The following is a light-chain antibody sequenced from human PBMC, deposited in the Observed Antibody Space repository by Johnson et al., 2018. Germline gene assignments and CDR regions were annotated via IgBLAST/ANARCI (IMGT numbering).Light chain of an antibody. CDR2: ENN. V-gene: IGLV1-51*02. CDR3: GTGDSSLRAGNV. CDR1: SSNIGNNY. Sequence: QSVLTQPPSVSAAPGQKVTISCSGSSSNIGNNYVSWYQQLPGTAPKLLIYENNKRPSGIPDRFSGSKSGTSATLGITGLQTGDEADNSCGTGDSSLRAGNVFGTGTKVTVL. J-gene: IGLJ1*01.